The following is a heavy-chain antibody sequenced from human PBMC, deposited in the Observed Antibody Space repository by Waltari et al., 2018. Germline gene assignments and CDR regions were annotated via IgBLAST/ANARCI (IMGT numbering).Heavy chain of an antibody. CDR3: ARISSTSPRGGMDV. CDR2: ITHQSRYT. D-gene: IGHD2-2*01. V-gene: IGHV3-21*02. CDR1: GFTFSSFF. J-gene: IGHJ6*02. Sequence: EVQLVESGGGLVKPGGSLRLSCAASGFTFSSFFMSWVRQAPGEGLELVSSITHQSRYTQYADSVKGRFTISRDNDKNSLFLQMNSLRVEDTAVYFRARISSTSPRGGMDVWGQGTTVTVSS.